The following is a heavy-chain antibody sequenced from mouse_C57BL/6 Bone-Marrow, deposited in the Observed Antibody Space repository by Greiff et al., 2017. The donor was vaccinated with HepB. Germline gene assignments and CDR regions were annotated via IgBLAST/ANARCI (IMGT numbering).Heavy chain of an antibody. V-gene: IGHV1-55*01. Sequence: QVQLQQSGAELVKPGASVKMSCKASGYTFTSYWITWVKQRPGQGLEWMGDIYPGSGSTNYNEKFKSKATLTVDTSSSTAYMQLSSLTSEDSAVYYCARCGSSYFDYWGQGTTLTVSS. J-gene: IGHJ2*01. D-gene: IGHD1-1*01. CDR1: GYTFTSYW. CDR3: ARCGSSYFDY. CDR2: IYPGSGST.